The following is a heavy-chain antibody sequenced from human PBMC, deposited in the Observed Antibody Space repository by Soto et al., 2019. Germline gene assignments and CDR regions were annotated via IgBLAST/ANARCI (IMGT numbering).Heavy chain of an antibody. Sequence: EEQLVESGGGLVQPGGSLRLSCAISGFTFRRDWMNWVRQAPGKGLEWVAHVNQDGTQKYYVDSLKGRFTIFRDNAKNSLFMQMDSLRVEDSALYYCSGGVGDAVWGQGTLVTVSS. D-gene: IGHD1-26*01. CDR2: VNQDGTQK. J-gene: IGHJ4*02. CDR3: SGGVGDAV. V-gene: IGHV3-7*04. CDR1: GFTFRRDW.